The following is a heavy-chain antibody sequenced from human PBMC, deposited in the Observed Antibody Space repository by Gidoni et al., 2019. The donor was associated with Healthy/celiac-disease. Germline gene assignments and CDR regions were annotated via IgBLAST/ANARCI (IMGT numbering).Heavy chain of an antibody. CDR2: INHSGST. V-gene: IGHV4-34*01. Sequence: QLQLWCAGLLKPSATLSLTCAVYAGSFSGYYWSWIRQPPGKGLEWIGEINHSGSTTYNPSLKSRVTIAVDTSKNQFSLKLSSVTAADTAVYYCARGQFRYSGSYYRGGFDYWGQGTLVTVSS. J-gene: IGHJ4*02. CDR1: AGSFSGYY. CDR3: ARGQFRYSGSYYRGGFDY. D-gene: IGHD1-26*01.